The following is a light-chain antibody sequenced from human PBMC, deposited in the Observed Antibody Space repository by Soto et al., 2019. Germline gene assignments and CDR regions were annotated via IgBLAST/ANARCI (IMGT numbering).Light chain of an antibody. CDR2: EDN. J-gene: IGLJ3*02. CDR1: SGSIASNY. Sequence: NFMLTQPHSVSESPGKTVTISCTRSSGSIASNYVQWYQQRPCSAPTTVIYEDNQRPSGVPDRFSGSIDSSSNSASLTISGLKTEDEADYYCQSYDSSNHEVFGGGTKLTVL. V-gene: IGLV6-57*03. CDR3: QSYDSSNHEV.